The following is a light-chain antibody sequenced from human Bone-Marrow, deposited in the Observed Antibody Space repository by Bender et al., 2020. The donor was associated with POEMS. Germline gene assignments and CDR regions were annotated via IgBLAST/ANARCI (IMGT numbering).Light chain of an antibody. CDR3: SSYTSTSTAYV. CDR2: DVS. CDR1: SGDIGVYNY. J-gene: IGLJ1*01. Sequence: QSALTQPASVSGSPGQSITISCTGTSGDIGVYNYVSWYQQHPGKAPQLMIYDVSNRPSGASSRFSGSKSGNTASLTISGIQAEDEADYYCSSYTSTSTAYVFGTGTKVTVL. V-gene: IGLV2-14*03.